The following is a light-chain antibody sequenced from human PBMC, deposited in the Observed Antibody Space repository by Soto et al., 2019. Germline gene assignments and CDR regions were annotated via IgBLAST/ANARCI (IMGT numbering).Light chain of an antibody. CDR1: QSVSSTH. V-gene: IGKV3-20*01. Sequence: EIVLTQSPGTLSLSPGERATLSCRASQSVSSTHSAWYLQKPGQAPRLLIYGASSRAAGIPDRFSGSGSGTDFTLTISRLEPEDFAVYYCQQYTNSPEWTFGQGTKVEIK. CDR3: QQYTNSPEWT. CDR2: GAS. J-gene: IGKJ1*01.